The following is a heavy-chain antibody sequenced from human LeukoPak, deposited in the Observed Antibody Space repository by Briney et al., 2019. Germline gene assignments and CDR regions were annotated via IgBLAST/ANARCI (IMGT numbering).Heavy chain of an antibody. V-gene: IGHV1-69*04. CDR1: GGTFSSYA. CDR2: IIPILGIA. Sequence: ASVKVSCKASGGTFSSYAISWVRQAPGQGLEWMGRIIPILGIANYARKFQGRVTITADKSTSTAYMELSSLRSEDTAVYYCARGGTSDSSGYYSAYWGQGTLVTVSS. D-gene: IGHD3-22*01. J-gene: IGHJ4*02. CDR3: ARGGTSDSSGYYSAY.